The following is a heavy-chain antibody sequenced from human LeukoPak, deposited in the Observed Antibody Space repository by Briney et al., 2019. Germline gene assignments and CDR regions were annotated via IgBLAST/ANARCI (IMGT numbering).Heavy chain of an antibody. CDR3: ARDRRLNFYDSNPGWFDP. V-gene: IGHV3-33*08. CDR2: IWYDGSNK. CDR1: GDSFSGSSYY. D-gene: IGHD3-22*01. Sequence: WETLRLSCTVSGDSFSGSSYYWGWVRQLPGRGLEWLAVIWYDGSNKFYADSVKGRFSISRDNSKNTLYLQMNSLRAEDTAVYYCARDRRLNFYDSNPGWFDPWG. J-gene: IGHJ5*02.